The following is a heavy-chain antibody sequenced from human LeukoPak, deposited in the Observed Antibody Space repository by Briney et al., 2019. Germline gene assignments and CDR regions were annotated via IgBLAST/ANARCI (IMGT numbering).Heavy chain of an antibody. CDR1: GYTFTDYY. CDR2: INPNRDGT. CDR3: AREIKYGGRLGAFDI. D-gene: IGHD4-23*01. V-gene: IGHV1-2*02. Sequence: ASVKVSCKASGYTFTDYYMHWVRQAPGQGLEWMGWINPNRDGTNYAQKFQGRVTMTRDTSISTAYMELSRLRPDDTAVYYCAREIKYGGRLGAFDIWGQGTMVTVSS. J-gene: IGHJ3*02.